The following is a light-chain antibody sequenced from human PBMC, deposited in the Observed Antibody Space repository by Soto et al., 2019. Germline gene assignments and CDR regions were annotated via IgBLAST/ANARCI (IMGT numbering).Light chain of an antibody. CDR1: QDINKW. CDR3: QQYNSYSWS. J-gene: IGKJ1*01. CDR2: KAS. Sequence: IQMTQSPSTLSASVGDRVTITCRASQDINKWLAWYQQKPGTAPKLLISKASILESGVPSRFGGSGSGTDYTLIISSLQPDDFATYFCQQYNSYSWSFGQGTKVDIK. V-gene: IGKV1-5*03.